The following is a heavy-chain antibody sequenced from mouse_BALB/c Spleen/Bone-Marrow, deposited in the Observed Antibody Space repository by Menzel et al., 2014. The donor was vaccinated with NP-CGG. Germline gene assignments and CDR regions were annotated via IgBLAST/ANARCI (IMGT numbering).Heavy chain of an antibody. CDR2: INPDSRTI. D-gene: IGHD1-2*01. J-gene: IGHJ1*01. V-gene: IGHV4-1*02. CDR1: GFDFSRYW. Sequence: EVKLEESGGGLVQPGGSLKLSCAASGFDFSRYWMTRVRQAPGKGLEWIGEINPDSRTINYTPSLKDKFIISRDNAKNTLYLQMSKVRSEDTALYYCARPGYYGYQNVWGAGTTVTVSS. CDR3: ARPGYYGYQNV.